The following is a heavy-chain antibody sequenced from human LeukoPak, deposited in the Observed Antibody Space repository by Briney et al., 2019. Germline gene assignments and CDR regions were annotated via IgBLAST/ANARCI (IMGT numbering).Heavy chain of an antibody. CDR1: GFTFSDYY. D-gene: IGHD3-10*01. Sequence: GGSLRLSCAASGFTFSDYYMSWIRQAPGKGLEWVSYISSSGSNIYYADSVKGRFTISRDNAKNSLYLQMNSLRAEDTAVYYCARDYDALTMGFDYWGQGTLVTVSS. J-gene: IGHJ4*02. CDR2: ISSSGSNI. CDR3: ARDYDALTMGFDY. V-gene: IGHV3-11*01.